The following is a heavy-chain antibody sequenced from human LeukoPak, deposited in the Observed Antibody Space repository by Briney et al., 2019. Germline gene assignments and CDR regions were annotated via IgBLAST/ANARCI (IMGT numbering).Heavy chain of an antibody. D-gene: IGHD3-9*01. J-gene: IGHJ4*02. V-gene: IGHV3-23*01. CDR1: GFTFSNYA. CDR3: AKWGDYDVLTGYYVSDY. Sequence: GGSLRLSCAASGFTFSNYAMSWVRQAPGKGLEWVSAITGSGSGIYYADSMKSRFTISRDNSKNTLYLQINSLRAEDTAVYHCAKWGDYDVLTGYYVSDYWGQGTLVTVSS. CDR2: ITGSGSGI.